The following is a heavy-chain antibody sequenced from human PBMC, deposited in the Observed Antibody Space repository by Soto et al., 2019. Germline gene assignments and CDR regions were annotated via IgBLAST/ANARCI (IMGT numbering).Heavy chain of an antibody. CDR1: GFTFSSYA. CDR2: ISGSGGTT. V-gene: IGHV3-23*01. Sequence: GGSLRLSCAASGFTFSSYAMSWVRQAPGKGLEWVSDISGSGGTTYYADSVKGRFTISRDNSKNTLYLQMDSLRAEDTAVYYCAKAGAVAAKYGMNVWGQGTTVTVSS. CDR3: AKAGAVAAKYGMNV. J-gene: IGHJ6*02. D-gene: IGHD6-19*01.